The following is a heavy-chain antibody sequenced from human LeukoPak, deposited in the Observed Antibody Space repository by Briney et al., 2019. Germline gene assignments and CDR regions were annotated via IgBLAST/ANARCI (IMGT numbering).Heavy chain of an antibody. CDR3: ARRRGQVQYNWFDP. V-gene: IGHV1-69*05. J-gene: IGHJ5*02. Sequence: GSSVKVSCKAPGGTFSSYAISWVRQAPGQGLEWMGGIIPIFGTANYAQKFQGRVTITTDESTSTAYMELSSLRSEDTAVYYCARRRGQVQYNWFDPWGQGTLVTVSS. CDR2: IIPIFGTA. CDR1: GGTFSSYA.